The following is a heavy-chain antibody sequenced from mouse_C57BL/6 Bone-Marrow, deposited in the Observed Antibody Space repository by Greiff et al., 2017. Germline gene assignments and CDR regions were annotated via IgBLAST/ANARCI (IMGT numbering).Heavy chain of an antibody. J-gene: IGHJ3*01. CDR1: GYTFTSYW. CDR2: IYPGSGST. V-gene: IGHV1-55*01. CDR3: VRGGYDARLPGAY. Sequence: VQLQQPGAELVKPGASVKMSCKASGYTFTSYWITWVKQRPGQGLEWIGDIYPGSGSTDYNEKFKSKATLTVYTSSSTAYMQLSSLTSEDSAVDCCVRGGYDARLPGAYWGQGTLVTVSA. D-gene: IGHD2-14*01.